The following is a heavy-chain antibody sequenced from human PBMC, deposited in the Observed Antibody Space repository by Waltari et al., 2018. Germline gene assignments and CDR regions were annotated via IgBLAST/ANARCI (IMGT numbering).Heavy chain of an antibody. CDR1: GYTLTELS. CDR2: FDPEDGET. J-gene: IGHJ5*02. CDR3: ATVKNRPAAEVGWFDP. Sequence: QVQLVQSGAEVKKPGASVKVSCKVSGYTLTELSMHWVRQAPGKGLEWMGGFDPEDGETIYEQKFQGRVTMTEDTSTDTAYMELSSLRSEDTAVYYCATVKNRPAAEVGWFDPWGQGTLVTVSS. D-gene: IGHD6-13*01. V-gene: IGHV1-24*01.